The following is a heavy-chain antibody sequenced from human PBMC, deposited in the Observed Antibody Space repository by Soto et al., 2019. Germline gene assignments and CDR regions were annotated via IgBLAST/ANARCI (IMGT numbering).Heavy chain of an antibody. CDR1: GGSISSYY. CDR2: IYYSRST. Sequence: SETLSLTCTVSGGSISSYYWSLIRQPPGKGLEWIGYIYYSRSTNYNPSLTSRVTITVDTSKNLFALKLSSVTAADTAVYYCARDQTVVDYYFYGMDVWGQGTTVTVSS. CDR3: ARDQTVVDYYFYGMDV. J-gene: IGHJ6*02. V-gene: IGHV4-59*01. D-gene: IGHD2-15*01.